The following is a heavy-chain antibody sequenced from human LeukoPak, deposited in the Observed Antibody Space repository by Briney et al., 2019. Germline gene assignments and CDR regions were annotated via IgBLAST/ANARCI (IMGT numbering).Heavy chain of an antibody. CDR3: ARGGMGSSWNFYYYYGMDV. V-gene: IGHV4-39*07. CDR1: GGSIRSSYYY. J-gene: IGHJ6*02. D-gene: IGHD6-13*01. CDR2: IYDSGST. Sequence: SETLSLTCTVSGGSIRSSYYYWGWIRQPPGKGLEWIGSIYDSGSTNYNPSLKSRVTISVDTSKNQFSLKLSSVTAADTAVYYCARGGMGSSWNFYYYYGMDVWGQGTTVTVSS.